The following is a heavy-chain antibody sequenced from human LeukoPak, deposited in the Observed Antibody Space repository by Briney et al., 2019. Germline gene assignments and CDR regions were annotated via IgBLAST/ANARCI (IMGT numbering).Heavy chain of an antibody. CDR2: IYYSGST. Sequence: PSQTLSLTCTVSGGSISSGDYYWSWIRQPPGKGLEWIGYIYYSGSTYYNPSLKSRVTISVDTSKNQFSLKPSSVTAADTAVYYCARAGRRGLRSKGGYYFDYWGQGTLVTVSS. V-gene: IGHV4-30-4*01. CDR3: ARAGRRGLRSKGGYYFDY. D-gene: IGHD5-12*01. J-gene: IGHJ4*02. CDR1: GGSISSGDYY.